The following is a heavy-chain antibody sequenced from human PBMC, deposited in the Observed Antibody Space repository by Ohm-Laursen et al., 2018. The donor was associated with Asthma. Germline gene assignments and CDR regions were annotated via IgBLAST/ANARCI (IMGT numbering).Heavy chain of an antibody. CDR3: ARGRTFDP. CDR1: GYTFTTYP. J-gene: IGHJ5*02. CDR2: INTNTDNP. Sequence: ASVKVSCKASGYTFTTYPLHWVRQAPGRGLEYMGWINTNTDNPTYAQGFTGRFLFSLDTSVTTAYLQISSLKAEDTAFYYCARGRTFDPWGQGTLVTVSS. V-gene: IGHV7-4-1*02.